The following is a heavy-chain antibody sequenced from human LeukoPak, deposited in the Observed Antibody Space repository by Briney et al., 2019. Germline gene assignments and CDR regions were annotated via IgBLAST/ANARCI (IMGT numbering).Heavy chain of an antibody. CDR3: ARHSLIGTTPFDY. V-gene: IGHV1-46*01. CDR1: GYTFISYY. D-gene: IGHD1-20*01. CDR2: INPSSGNT. Sequence: ASVTVSCKASGYTFISYYIHWVRQAPGQGLEWMGLINPSSGNTPYAQQFQGRVTMTRDTSTSTVYMELSSLRSEDTAVYYCARHSLIGTTPFDYWGQGILVTVPS. J-gene: IGHJ4*02.